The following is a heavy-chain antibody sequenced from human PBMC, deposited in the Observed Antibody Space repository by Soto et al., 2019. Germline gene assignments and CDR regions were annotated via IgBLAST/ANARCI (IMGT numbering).Heavy chain of an antibody. CDR3: ARGRIHSSGPGAY. CDR2: MNPNSGNT. V-gene: IGHV1-8*01. Sequence: ASVQVSCTTSGSTFTSYDINWVRQATGQGLEWMGWMNPNSGNTGYAQKFQGRVTMTRNTSISTAYMELSSLRSEDTAVYYCARGRIHSSGPGAYWGPGTLVSVSS. J-gene: IGHJ4*02. CDR1: GSTFTSYD. D-gene: IGHD6-19*01.